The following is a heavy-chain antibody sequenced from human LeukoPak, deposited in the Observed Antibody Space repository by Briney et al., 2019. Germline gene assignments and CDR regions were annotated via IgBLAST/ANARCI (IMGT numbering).Heavy chain of an antibody. CDR3: ARERKYDSNFDY. CDR1: GFTFSSYW. D-gene: IGHD1-1*01. J-gene: IGHJ4*02. CDR2: IKNDGSTT. V-gene: IGHV3-74*01. Sequence: GGSLRLSCAASGFTFSSYWMHWVRQPPGKGLVWASRIKNDGSTTTYADSVKGRFTVSRDNAKNTLYLQMNSLRAEDTAVYYCARERKYDSNFDYWGQGTLVTVSS.